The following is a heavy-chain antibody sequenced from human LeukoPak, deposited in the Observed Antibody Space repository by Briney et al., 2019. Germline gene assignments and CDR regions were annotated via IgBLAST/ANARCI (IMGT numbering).Heavy chain of an antibody. D-gene: IGHD2-15*01. V-gene: IGHV1-69*04. J-gene: IGHJ4*02. Sequence: SVKVSCKASGGTFSSYAISWVRQAPGQGLEWMGRIIPILGIANYAQKFQGRVTITADKSTSTAYMELSSLRSEDTAVYYCARDEDIVVVVAGSGGHLDYWGQGTLGTVSS. CDR2: IIPILGIA. CDR1: GGTFSSYA. CDR3: ARDEDIVVVVAGSGGHLDY.